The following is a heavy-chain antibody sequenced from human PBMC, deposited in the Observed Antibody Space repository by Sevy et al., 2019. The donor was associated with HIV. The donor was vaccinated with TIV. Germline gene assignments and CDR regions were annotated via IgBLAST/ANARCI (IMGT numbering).Heavy chain of an antibody. CDR1: GYSFTSYW. CDR2: IYPGGSDT. V-gene: IGHV5-51*01. J-gene: IGHJ3*02. CDR3: ARRIAARHFAFDI. Sequence: GESLKISCKGSGYSFTSYWIGWVRQMPGKGLEWMGIIYPGGSDTRYSPSFQGQVTISADKSISTAYLQWSSLKASDTAMYYCARRIAARHFAFDIWGQGTMVTVSS. D-gene: IGHD6-6*01.